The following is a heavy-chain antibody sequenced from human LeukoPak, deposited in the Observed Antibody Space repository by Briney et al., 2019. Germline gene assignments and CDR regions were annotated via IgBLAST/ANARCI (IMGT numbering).Heavy chain of an antibody. D-gene: IGHD3-3*01. J-gene: IGHJ6*02. Sequence: SVKVCCKASGGTFSSYAISWVRQAPGQGLGWMGGIIPIFGTANYAQKFQGRVTITTDESTSTAYMELSSLRSEDTAVYYCARDDARSFWLYGMDVWGQGTTVTVSS. CDR2: IIPIFGTA. CDR1: GGTFSSYA. V-gene: IGHV1-69*05. CDR3: ARDDARSFWLYGMDV.